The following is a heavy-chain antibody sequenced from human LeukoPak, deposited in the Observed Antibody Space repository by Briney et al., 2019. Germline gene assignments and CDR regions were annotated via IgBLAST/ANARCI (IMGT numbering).Heavy chain of an antibody. Sequence: GGSLRLSCAGPGFTFDEHGMSWVRQAPGKGLEWVSGINWNGGSTGYGDSVKVRFTISRDNATKSLFLQMNSLRAEDAALYYCAGGDRNGWYFDLWGRGTLVTVSS. V-gene: IGHV3-20*04. CDR2: INWNGGST. CDR3: AGGDRNGWYFDL. CDR1: GFTFDEHG. D-gene: IGHD2-15*01. J-gene: IGHJ2*01.